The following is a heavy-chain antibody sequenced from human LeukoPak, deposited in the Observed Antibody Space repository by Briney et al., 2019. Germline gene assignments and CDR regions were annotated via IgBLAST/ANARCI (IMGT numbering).Heavy chain of an antibody. D-gene: IGHD6-6*01. CDR2: IYYSGST. V-gene: IGHV4-30-4*01. Sequence: SQTLSLTCTVSGGSIGSGDYYWSWIRQPPGKGLEWIGYIYYSGSTYYNPSLKSRVTISVDTSKNQFSLKLCSVTAADTAVYYCARAARPAGVGHDYWGQGTLVTVSS. J-gene: IGHJ4*02. CDR3: ARAARPAGVGHDY. CDR1: GGSIGSGDYY.